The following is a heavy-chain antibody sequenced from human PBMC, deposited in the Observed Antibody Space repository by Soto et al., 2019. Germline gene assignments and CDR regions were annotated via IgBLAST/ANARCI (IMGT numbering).Heavy chain of an antibody. Sequence: ASVKVSCKAFGFIFNNYSISWVRQAPGQGLEWMGWISANSGNTNYAQKLQGRVTMTTDTSTSTAYMELRSLRSDDTAVYYCATAGNYDSSGRDFWGQGTLVTVSS. J-gene: IGHJ4*02. CDR1: GFIFNNYS. CDR2: ISANSGNT. CDR3: ATAGNYDSSGRDF. D-gene: IGHD3-22*01. V-gene: IGHV1-18*04.